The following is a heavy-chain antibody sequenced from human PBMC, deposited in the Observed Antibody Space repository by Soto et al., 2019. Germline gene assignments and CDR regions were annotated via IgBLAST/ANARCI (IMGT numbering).Heavy chain of an antibody. V-gene: IGHV3-23*01. J-gene: IGHJ3*02. CDR3: AKDLKASPRPGPTTVWSDAFDI. Sequence: GGSLRLSCAASGFTFSSYAMSWVRQAPGKGLEWVSAISGSGGSTYYADSVKGRFTISRDYSKNTLYLQMNSLRAEDTAVYYCAKDLKASPRPGPTTVWSDAFDIWGQGTMVTVSS. CDR1: GFTFSSYA. D-gene: IGHD4-17*01. CDR2: ISGSGGST.